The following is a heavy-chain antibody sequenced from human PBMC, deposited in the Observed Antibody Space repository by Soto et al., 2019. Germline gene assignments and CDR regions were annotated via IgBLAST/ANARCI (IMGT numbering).Heavy chain of an antibody. Sequence: QVQLVESGGGVVQPGRSLRLSRAASGFTFSSYGMHWVRQAPGKGLEWVAVIWYDGSNKYYADSVKGRFTISRDNSKNTLYLQMNSLRAEDTAVYYCARADSSSFLGMDVWGQGTTVTVSS. CDR1: GFTFSSYG. CDR3: ARADSSSFLGMDV. V-gene: IGHV3-33*01. CDR2: IWYDGSNK. J-gene: IGHJ6*02. D-gene: IGHD6-6*01.